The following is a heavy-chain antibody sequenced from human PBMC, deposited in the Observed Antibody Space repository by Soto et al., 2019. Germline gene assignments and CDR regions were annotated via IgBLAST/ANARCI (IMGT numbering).Heavy chain of an antibody. V-gene: IGHV1-46*01. D-gene: IGHD3-10*01. CDR2: INPSGGGT. CDR1: GYTFTSYY. J-gene: IGHJ5*02. Sequence: ASVKVSCKASGYTFTSYYMHWVRQAPGQGLEWMGIINPSGGGTSYAQKFQGRVTMTRDTSTSILYMELSSLRSDDTAVYYCASTPFGSGSYYLLDPWGQGTLVTVS. CDR3: ASTPFGSGSYYLLDP.